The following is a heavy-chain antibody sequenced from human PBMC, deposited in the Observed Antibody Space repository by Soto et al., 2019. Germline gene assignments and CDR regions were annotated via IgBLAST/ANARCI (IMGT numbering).Heavy chain of an antibody. CDR1: GGSISSGDYY. D-gene: IGHD4-4*01. Sequence: QVQLQESGPGLVKPSQTLSLTCTVSGGSISSGDYYWSWIRQPPGKGLEWIGYINYSGSTYYIPSLQSRVTISADTSKNHFSLKLSSVTAADTAVYYCARADDYSSRFDYWGQGTLVTVSS. CDR3: ARADDYSSRFDY. J-gene: IGHJ4*02. CDR2: INYSGST. V-gene: IGHV4-30-4*01.